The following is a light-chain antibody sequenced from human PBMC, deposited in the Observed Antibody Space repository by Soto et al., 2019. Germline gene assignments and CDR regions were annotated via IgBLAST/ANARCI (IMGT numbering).Light chain of an antibody. CDR2: DAS. V-gene: IGKV1-33*01. CDR3: QQRHNLPHT. J-gene: IGKJ3*01. CDR1: QDVRQY. Sequence: SQMTQSPSSLSASVGDRVTITCQASQDVRQYLSGYQQKARKAPKLLIYDASNLETGVPSRFSGSGSGTDFTFTISSLQPEDIATYYCQQRHNLPHTFGPGTKVDIK.